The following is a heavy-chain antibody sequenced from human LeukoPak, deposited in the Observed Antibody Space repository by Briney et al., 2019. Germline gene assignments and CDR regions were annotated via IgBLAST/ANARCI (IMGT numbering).Heavy chain of an antibody. D-gene: IGHD1-26*01. CDR2: IKQDGSEK. V-gene: IGHV3-7*01. J-gene: IGHJ4*02. CDR3: ARVGGSSLTHYFDN. CDR1: GFTFSSYW. Sequence: PGGSLRLSCAASGFTFSSYWMSWVRQAPGKGLEWVANIKQDGSEKYYVDSVKGRFTISRDNARNSLYLQINSLRAEDTAMYYCARVGGSSLTHYFDNWGQGTLVTVSS.